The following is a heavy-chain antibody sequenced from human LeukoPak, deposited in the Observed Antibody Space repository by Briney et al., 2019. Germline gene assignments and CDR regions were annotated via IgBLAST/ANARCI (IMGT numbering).Heavy chain of an antibody. CDR1: GYIFTNNA. V-gene: IGHV1-3*01. J-gene: IGHJ4*02. CDR3: ARDRDLNYFDS. Sequence: ASVKVSCKASGYIFTNNAMHLVRQAPGQRLEWMGWINAGNGNTKYSQNFQGRVTITRDTSASIAYMELSSLRSEDTAVYYCARDRDLNYFDSWGQGTLVTVSS. CDR2: INAGNGNT.